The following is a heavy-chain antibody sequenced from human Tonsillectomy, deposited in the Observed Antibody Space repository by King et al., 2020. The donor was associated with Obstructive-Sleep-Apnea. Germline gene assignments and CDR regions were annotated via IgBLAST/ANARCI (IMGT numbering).Heavy chain of an antibody. Sequence: QLVQSGAEVKKPGASVKVSCKASGYTFTSYGINWVRQAPGQGLEWMGWISAYNGNTNYAQKLQGRVTMTTDTSTSTAYMELRSLRSDDTAVYYCARDRRGKDYYDSSGYYLGWFDPWGQGTLVTVSS. CDR1: GYTFTSYG. V-gene: IGHV1-18*01. J-gene: IGHJ5*02. D-gene: IGHD3-22*01. CDR2: ISAYNGNT. CDR3: ARDRRGKDYYDSSGYYLGWFDP.